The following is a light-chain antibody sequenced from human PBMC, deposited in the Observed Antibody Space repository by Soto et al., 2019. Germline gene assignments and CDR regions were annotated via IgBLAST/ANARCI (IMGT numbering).Light chain of an antibody. CDR1: QSVDSK. CDR2: GAS. J-gene: IGKJ1*01. CDR3: QQYGSSGT. V-gene: IGKV3-20*01. Sequence: EIVMTQSPATLSVSPGERVTLSCRASQSVDSKLAWYQQKPGQAPRLLIYGASTRATGIPDRFSGRGSGTDFTLTISRLEPEDFAVYYCQQYGSSGTFGQGTKVDI.